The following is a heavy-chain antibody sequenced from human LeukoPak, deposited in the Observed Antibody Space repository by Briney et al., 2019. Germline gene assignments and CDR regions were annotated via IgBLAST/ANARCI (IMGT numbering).Heavy chain of an antibody. CDR3: ARAMAVGVTVDY. D-gene: IGHD2-15*01. Sequence: PSETLSLTCTVSGGSIRSTSNYWAWIRQAPGRGPEWIGIINYTGSAYYNPSLGSRVTMSVDTSKSQFSLKLDSVTAADTAVYYCARAMAVGVTVDYWGQGTLITVSS. J-gene: IGHJ4*02. CDR1: GGSIRSTSNY. V-gene: IGHV4-39*07. CDR2: INYTGSA.